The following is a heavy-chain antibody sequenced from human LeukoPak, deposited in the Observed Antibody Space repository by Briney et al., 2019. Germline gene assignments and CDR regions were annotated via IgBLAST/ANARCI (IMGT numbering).Heavy chain of an antibody. CDR2: MNPNSGNT. CDR3: ARGHWTYYDFWSGYYGGLYYFDY. CDR1: GYTFTSYD. D-gene: IGHD3-3*01. J-gene: IGHJ4*02. V-gene: IGHV1-8*01. Sequence: ASVKVSCKASGYTFTSYDINWVRQATGQGLEWMGWMNPNSGNTGYAQKFQGRVTMTRNTSISTAYMELSSLRSEDTAAYYCARGHWTYYDFWSGYYGGLYYFDYWGQGTLVTVSS.